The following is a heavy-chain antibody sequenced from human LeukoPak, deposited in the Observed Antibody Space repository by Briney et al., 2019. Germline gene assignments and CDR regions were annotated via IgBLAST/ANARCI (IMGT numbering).Heavy chain of an antibody. CDR2: INAGNGNT. CDR3: ARVLSGSYLRDWYFDL. V-gene: IGHV1-3*03. D-gene: IGHD1-26*01. Sequence: ASVKVSCKASGYTFTSYAMHWVRQAPGQRLEWMGWINAGNGNTKYSQEFQGRVTITRDTSASTAYMELSSLRSEDMAVYYCARVLSGSYLRDWYFDLWGRGTLVTVSS. J-gene: IGHJ2*01. CDR1: GYTFTSYA.